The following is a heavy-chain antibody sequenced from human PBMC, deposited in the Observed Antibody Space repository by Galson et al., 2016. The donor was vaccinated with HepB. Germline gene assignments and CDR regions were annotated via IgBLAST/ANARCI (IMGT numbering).Heavy chain of an antibody. CDR2: IGGSERT. V-gene: IGHV3-23*01. D-gene: IGHD3-3*01. CDR3: AKPLLREGLYYGLDV. Sequence: SLRLSCAGSGFTFNTYVMTWVRRAPGKGLEWVSDIGGSERTYYAESVKGRFTISRDNSKNTLYLQMNSLRAEDSAVYYCAKPLLREGLYYGLDVWGQGTTVTVSS. CDR1: GFTFNTYV. J-gene: IGHJ6*02.